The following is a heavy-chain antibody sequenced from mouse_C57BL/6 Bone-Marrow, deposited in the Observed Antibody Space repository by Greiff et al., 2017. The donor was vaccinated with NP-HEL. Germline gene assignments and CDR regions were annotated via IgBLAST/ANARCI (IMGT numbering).Heavy chain of an antibody. CDR3: ARLTYSHWYFDV. CDR2: ISNLAYSI. V-gene: IGHV5-15*01. Sequence: EVQLVESGGGLVQPGGSLKLSCAASGFTFSDYGMAWVRQAPRQGPEWVAFISNLAYSIYYADTLTGRFTISRETAKNTRYLEMSSLRSEDTAMYYCARLTYSHWYFDVWGTGTTVTVSS. J-gene: IGHJ1*03. D-gene: IGHD2-10*01. CDR1: GFTFSDYG.